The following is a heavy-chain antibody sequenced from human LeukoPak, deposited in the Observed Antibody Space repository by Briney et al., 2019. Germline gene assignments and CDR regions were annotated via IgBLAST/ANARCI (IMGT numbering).Heavy chain of an antibody. Sequence: ASVKVSCKASGYTFTGYYMHWVRQAPGQGLEWMGWINPNSGGTSYAQKFQGRVTMTRDTSISTAYMELSRLRSDDTAVYYCARDKHRRDGMDVWGQGTTVTVSS. CDR3: ARDKHRRDGMDV. CDR1: GYTFTGYY. CDR2: INPNSGGT. V-gene: IGHV1-2*02. J-gene: IGHJ6*02.